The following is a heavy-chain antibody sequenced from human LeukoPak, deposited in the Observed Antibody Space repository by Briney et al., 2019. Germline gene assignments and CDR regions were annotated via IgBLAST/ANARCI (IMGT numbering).Heavy chain of an antibody. CDR3: ARDYCSSTSCLFDC. D-gene: IGHD2-2*01. CDR1: GYTFTGYH. CDR2: INPNSGDT. Sequence: ASVKVSCKASGYTFTGYHMHWVRQAPGQGLEWMGRINPNSGDTNYAQKFQGRVTMTRDTSISTGYMELSRLRSDDTAVYYCARDYCSSTSCLFDCWGQGTLVTVSS. V-gene: IGHV1-2*06. J-gene: IGHJ4*02.